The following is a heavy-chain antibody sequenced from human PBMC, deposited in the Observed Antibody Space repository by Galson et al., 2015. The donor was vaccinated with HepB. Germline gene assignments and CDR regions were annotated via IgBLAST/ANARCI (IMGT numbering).Heavy chain of an antibody. V-gene: IGHV5-51*03. CDR2: IYPGDSDT. Sequence: QSGAEVKKPGESLKISCKGSGYSFTSYWIGWVRQMPGKGLEWMGIIYPGDSDTRYSPSFQGQVTISADKSISTAYLQWSSLKASDTAMYYCAISWGATYYYDSSGSVDAFDIWGQGTMVTVSS. CDR3: AISWGATYYYDSSGSVDAFDI. J-gene: IGHJ3*02. CDR1: GYSFTSYW. D-gene: IGHD3-22*01.